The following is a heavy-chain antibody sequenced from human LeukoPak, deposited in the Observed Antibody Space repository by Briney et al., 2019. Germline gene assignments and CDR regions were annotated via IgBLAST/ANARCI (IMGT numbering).Heavy chain of an antibody. D-gene: IGHD4-17*01. CDR3: AKAANDYGDYVLDY. J-gene: IGHJ4*02. CDR1: GFTFSSYG. V-gene: IGHV3-33*06. Sequence: GXSLRLSCAASGFTFSSYGMHWVRQAPGKGLEWVAVIWYDGSNKYYADSVKGRFTISRDNSKNTLYLQMNSLRAEDTAVYYCAKAANDYGDYVLDYWGQGTLVTVSS. CDR2: IWYDGSNK.